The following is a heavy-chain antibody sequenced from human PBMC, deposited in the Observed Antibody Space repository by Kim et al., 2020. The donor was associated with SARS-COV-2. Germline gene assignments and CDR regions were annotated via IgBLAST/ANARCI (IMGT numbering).Heavy chain of an antibody. CDR1: GGSFSGYY. CDR3: ASPHPYYYGMDV. Sequence: SETLSLTCAVYGGSFSGYYWSWIRQPPGKGLEWIGEINHSGSTNYNPSLKSRVTISVDTSKNQFSLKLSSVTAADTAVYYCASPHPYYYGMDVWGQGTTVTVSS. CDR2: INHSGST. J-gene: IGHJ6*02. V-gene: IGHV4-34*01.